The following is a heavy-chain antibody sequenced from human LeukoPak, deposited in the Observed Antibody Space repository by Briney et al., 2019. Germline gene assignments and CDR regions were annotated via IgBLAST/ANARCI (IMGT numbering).Heavy chain of an antibody. D-gene: IGHD2-15*01. J-gene: IGHJ6*03. Sequence: PSETLSLTCTVSGGSISSHYWSWIRQPPGKGLEWIGYIYYSGSTNYNPSLKSRVTISVDTSKNQFSLKLSSVTAADTAVYYCARVRHCSGGSCYSFDYYYYYMGVWGKGTTVTVSS. CDR1: GGSISSHY. CDR3: ARVRHCSGGSCYSFDYYYYYMGV. V-gene: IGHV4-59*11. CDR2: IYYSGST.